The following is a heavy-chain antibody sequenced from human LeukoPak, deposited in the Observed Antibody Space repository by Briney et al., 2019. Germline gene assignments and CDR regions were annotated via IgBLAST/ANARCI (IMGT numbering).Heavy chain of an antibody. CDR3: ARSVDYGDYGDYYYYYMDV. J-gene: IGHJ6*03. CDR1: GGTFSSYA. V-gene: IGHV1-69*05. D-gene: IGHD4-17*01. CDR2: IIPIFGTA. Sequence: ASVKVSCKASGGTFSSYAISWVRQAPGQGLEWMGGIIPIFGTANYAQKFQGRATITTDESTSTAYMELSSLRSEDTAVDYCARSVDYGDYGDYYYYYMDVWGKGTTVTVSS.